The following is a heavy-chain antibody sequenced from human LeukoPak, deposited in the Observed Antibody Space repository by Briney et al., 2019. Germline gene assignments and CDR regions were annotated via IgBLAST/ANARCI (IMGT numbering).Heavy chain of an antibody. CDR3: ARGSLRLPDY. J-gene: IGHJ4*02. CDR1: GFTFSTYW. CDR2: INSDGSST. D-gene: IGHD6-19*01. Sequence: GGSLRLSCAASGFTFSTYWMHWVRQAPGKGLVWVSRINSDGSSTSYADSVKGRFTISRDNAKNTLHLQMNSLRADDTAVYYCARGSLRLPDYWGQGTLVTVSS. V-gene: IGHV3-74*01.